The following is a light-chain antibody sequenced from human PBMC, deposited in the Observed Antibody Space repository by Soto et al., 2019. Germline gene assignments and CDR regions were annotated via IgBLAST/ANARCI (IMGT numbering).Light chain of an antibody. Sequence: QSALSPPSSVTGSPDPTITFSCTGTRSDIGVYNYVSWYQQHPGKAPKPMIYEVNNRPSGVSNRFSGSKSGNTASLTISGLQAEDEADYYCSSYTTSNPYVFGKGTRVTVL. CDR2: EVN. CDR1: RSDIGVYNY. CDR3: SSYTTSNPYV. V-gene: IGLV2-14*01. J-gene: IGLJ1*01.